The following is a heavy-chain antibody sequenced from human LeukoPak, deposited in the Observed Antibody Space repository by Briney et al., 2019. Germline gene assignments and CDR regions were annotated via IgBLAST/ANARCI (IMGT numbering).Heavy chain of an antibody. CDR2: IYYSGST. CDR1: GGSISSYY. CDR3: ARTLRYFDWCFDY. V-gene: IGHV4-59*01. Sequence: SETLSLTCTVSGGSISSYYWSWIRQPTGKGLEWIGYIYYSGSTNYNPSLKSRVTISVDTPKNQFSLKLSSVTAADTAVYYCARTLRYFDWCFDYWGQGTLVTVSS. D-gene: IGHD3-9*01. J-gene: IGHJ4*02.